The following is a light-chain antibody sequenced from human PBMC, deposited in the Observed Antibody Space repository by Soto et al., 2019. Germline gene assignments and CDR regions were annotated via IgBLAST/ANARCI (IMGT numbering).Light chain of an antibody. V-gene: IGKV2-24*01. CDR2: KIS. Sequence: DIVMTQTPLSSPVTLGQPASISCSSRQSLLHRDGNTYLSWLQERPGQPPRLLIYKISNRLSGVPDRSSGSWAGTDFTLKLSRMEADDVGVYYCIQATPYPPHTFGLSTQLEIE. J-gene: IGKJ2*01. CDR1: QSLLHRDGNTY. CDR3: IQATPYPPHT.